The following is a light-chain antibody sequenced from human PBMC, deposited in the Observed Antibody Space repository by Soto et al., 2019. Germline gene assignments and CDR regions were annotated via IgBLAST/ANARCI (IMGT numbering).Light chain of an antibody. J-gene: IGLJ1*01. CDR1: SSDVGLYDY. CDR2: AVS. Sequence: QSVLTQPASVSGSPGQSITISCTGTSSDVGLYDYVSWYQQHPGKAPQLMIYAVSNRPSGVSNRFSASKSGNTASLFISALQAEDEADYFCNSYTSSTSRPYVFGTGTKVTVL. V-gene: IGLV2-14*01. CDR3: NSYTSSTSRPYV.